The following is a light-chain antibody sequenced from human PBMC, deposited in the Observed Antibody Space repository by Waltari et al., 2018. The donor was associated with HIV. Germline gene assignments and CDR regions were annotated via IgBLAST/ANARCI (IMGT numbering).Light chain of an antibody. J-gene: IGKJ1*01. CDR1: QGVSRN. V-gene: IGKV1-9*01. CDR3: QQVYSYPRT. CDR2: AAS. Sequence: DIQLTQSPSFLSASVGDRVTISCRASQGVSRNLAWYQEKAGKAPKLLIYAASTLQSGVPSRFSGSGSGTEFTLTISSLQPEDFATYCCQQVYSYPRTFGQGTKVEI.